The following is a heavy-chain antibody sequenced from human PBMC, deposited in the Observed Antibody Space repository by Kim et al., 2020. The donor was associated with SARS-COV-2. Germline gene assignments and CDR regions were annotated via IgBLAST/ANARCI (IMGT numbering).Heavy chain of an antibody. V-gene: IGHV4-39*07. CDR3: VRGSKQSYRSSPDCFDL. CDR2: LYYGGSL. D-gene: IGHD6-6*01. CDR1: GGPISSSNYY. Sequence: SETLSLTCFVSGGPISSSNYYWAWFRQPPGMGLEWIANLYYGGSLYYNESPQSRATISVDTSNNQFSLTLTSMTAAHTAVYYCVRGSKQSYRSSPDCFDL. J-gene: IGHJ2*01.